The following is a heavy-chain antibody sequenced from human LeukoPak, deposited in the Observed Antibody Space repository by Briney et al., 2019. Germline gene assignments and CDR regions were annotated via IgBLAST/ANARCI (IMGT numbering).Heavy chain of an antibody. CDR3: ARPSATVTTGWTWSPTPFDY. D-gene: IGHD4-11*01. Sequence: PGGSLRLSCAASGFTVSSNYMSWVRQAPGKGLEWVSVIYSGGSTYYADSVKGRFTISRDNSKNTLYLQMNSLRAEDTAVYYCARPSATVTTGWTWSPTPFDYWGQGTLVTVSS. CDR1: GFTVSSNY. CDR2: IYSGGST. J-gene: IGHJ4*02. V-gene: IGHV3-66*04.